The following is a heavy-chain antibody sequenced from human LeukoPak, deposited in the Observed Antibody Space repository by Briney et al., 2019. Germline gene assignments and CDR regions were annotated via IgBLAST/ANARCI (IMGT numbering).Heavy chain of an antibody. CDR3: ARDHFDFWSGYSATYFDY. J-gene: IGHJ4*02. V-gene: IGHV1-2*02. CDR1: GYTFTGYY. CDR2: INPNSGGT. D-gene: IGHD3-3*01. Sequence: ASVKVSCKASGYTFTGYYMHWVRQAPGQGLEWMGWINPNSGGTNYAQKFQGRVTMTRDTSISTAYMELSRLRSDDTAVYYCARDHFDFWSGYSATYFDYWGQGTLVTVSS.